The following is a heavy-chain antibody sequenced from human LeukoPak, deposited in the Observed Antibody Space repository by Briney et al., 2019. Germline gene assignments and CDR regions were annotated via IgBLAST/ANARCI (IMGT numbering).Heavy chain of an antibody. D-gene: IGHD3-10*01. J-gene: IGHJ3*02. V-gene: IGHV3-21*01. Sequence: GGSLRLSCAASGFIFSSYSMNWVRQAPGKGLEWVSSISSSSSYIYYADSVKGRFTISRDNAKNSLYLQMNSLRAEDTAVYYCAREPVLLWFGEAHDAFDIWGQGTMVTVSS. CDR3: AREPVLLWFGEAHDAFDI. CDR1: GFIFSSYS. CDR2: ISSSSSYI.